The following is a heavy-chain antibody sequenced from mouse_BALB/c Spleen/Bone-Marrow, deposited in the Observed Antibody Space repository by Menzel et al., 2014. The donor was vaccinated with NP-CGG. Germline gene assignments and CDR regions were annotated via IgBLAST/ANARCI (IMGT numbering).Heavy chain of an antibody. CDR3: ARDGYYAMDY. D-gene: IGHD2-3*01. J-gene: IGHJ4*01. V-gene: IGHV2-2*02. CDR1: GFSLTSYG. CDR2: IWSGGST. Sequence: VQLVESGPGLVQPSQSLSITCTVSGFSLTSYGVHWVRQSPGKGLEWLGVIWSGGSTDYNAAFISRLSISKDNSKSXFFFKMNSLQANDTAIYYCARDGYYAMDYWGQGTSVTVSS.